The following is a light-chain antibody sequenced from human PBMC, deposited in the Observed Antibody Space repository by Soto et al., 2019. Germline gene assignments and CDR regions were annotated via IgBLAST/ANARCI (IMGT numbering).Light chain of an antibody. Sequence: EIVMTQSPATLSVPPGEGATLSCKASQNVYNNLAWYQQRPGQPPRLLIYDASTRATGISARFSGSGYGTEFTLTISSLQSEDFAVYFCQQCRNWALTFGGGTKV. CDR1: QNVYNN. CDR3: QQCRNWALT. V-gene: IGKV3-15*01. CDR2: DAS. J-gene: IGKJ4*01.